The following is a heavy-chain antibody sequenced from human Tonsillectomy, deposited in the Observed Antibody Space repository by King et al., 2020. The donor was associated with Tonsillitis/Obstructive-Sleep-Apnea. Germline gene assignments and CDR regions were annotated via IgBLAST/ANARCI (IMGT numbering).Heavy chain of an antibody. CDR1: GGSFSGYY. CDR2: VNHSGST. V-gene: IGHV4-34*01. CDR3: AFIDYYMDA. Sequence: VQLQQWGAGLLKPSETLSLTCAVYGGSFSGYYWSWIRQPPGKGLEWIGEVNHSGSTNYNPSLKSRVTISVDTSKNQFSLKLSSVTATDTAVYYCAFIDYYMDAWGKGTTVTVSS. J-gene: IGHJ6*03. D-gene: IGHD3-16*02.